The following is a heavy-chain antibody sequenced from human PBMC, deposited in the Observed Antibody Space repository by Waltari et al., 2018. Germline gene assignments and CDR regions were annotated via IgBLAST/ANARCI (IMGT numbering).Heavy chain of an antibody. D-gene: IGHD2-2*03. CDR1: GFIFKDAW. V-gene: IGHV3-15*01. Sequence: EVRLVESGGGLVKPGGSSRLSCAGSGFIFKDAWMSWVRQAPGKGLEWVGRIKTKAEGETTDYAGPVKGRFTISRDDAANNLFLQMNSLKIDDTAVYYCATEGLIYTSLDIYDFWGQGSLVAVSS. CDR2: IKTKAEGETT. CDR3: ATEGLIYTSLDIYDF. J-gene: IGHJ4*02.